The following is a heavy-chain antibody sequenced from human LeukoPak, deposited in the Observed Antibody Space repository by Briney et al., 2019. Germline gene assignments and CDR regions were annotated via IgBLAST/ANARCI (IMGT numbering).Heavy chain of an antibody. J-gene: IGHJ4*02. CDR2: ISGSGDTI. Sequence: TGGSLRLSCAASGFTFSAYEMNWVRQAPGKGLEWLSYISGSGDTIYYAESVKGRFTISRDNAKNSLYLQMSSLRAEDPAVYYCVSAYGGLIDYWGQGTLVTVSS. CDR1: GFTFSAYE. CDR3: VSAYGGLIDY. V-gene: IGHV3-48*03. D-gene: IGHD2-21*01.